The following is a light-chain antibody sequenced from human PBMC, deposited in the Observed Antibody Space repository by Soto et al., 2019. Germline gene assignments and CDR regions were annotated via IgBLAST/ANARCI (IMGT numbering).Light chain of an antibody. CDR1: QSVSPW. J-gene: IGKJ1*01. CDR2: KAS. Sequence: DIQMSQSPSTLSASVGDRVTITCRASQSVSPWLAWYQQKPGKAPKLLIYKASTLESGVPSNFSGSGSGTEFTLSISSLQPEDFATYYCQQYNDWPRTFGQGTKVDIK. V-gene: IGKV1-5*03. CDR3: QQYNDWPRT.